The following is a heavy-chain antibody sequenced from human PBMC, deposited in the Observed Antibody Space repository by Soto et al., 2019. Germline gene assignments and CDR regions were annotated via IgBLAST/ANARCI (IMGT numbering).Heavy chain of an antibody. D-gene: IGHD6-6*01. CDR1: GFTFSNAW. V-gene: IGHV3-15*01. CDR2: IKSKTDGGTT. CDR3: TTGSTSTKNY. J-gene: IGHJ4*02. Sequence: PGGSLRLSCAASGFTFSNAWWSWVRQAPGKGLEWVGRIKSKTDGGTTDYTAPVKGRFTISRDDSKNTLYLQMNSLKIEDTAVYYCTTGSTSTKNYWGQGTLVTVYS.